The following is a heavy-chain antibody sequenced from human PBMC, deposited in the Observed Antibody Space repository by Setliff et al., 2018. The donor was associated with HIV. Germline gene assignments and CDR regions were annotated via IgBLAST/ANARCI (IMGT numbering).Heavy chain of an antibody. CDR2: IYSTGST. V-gene: IGHV4-61*02. Sequence: SETLSLTCTFSGDSISSGNYYWSWIRLPAGKGLEWIGRIYSTGSTNYNPSLKSRVIISSDTSKNLFSLKLTTVTAADAAVYYCTGDPGYILSGYRPLWYFDHWGRGTLVTVSS. CDR1: GDSISSGNYY. CDR3: TGDPGYILSGYRPLWYFDH. D-gene: IGHD3-9*01. J-gene: IGHJ2*01.